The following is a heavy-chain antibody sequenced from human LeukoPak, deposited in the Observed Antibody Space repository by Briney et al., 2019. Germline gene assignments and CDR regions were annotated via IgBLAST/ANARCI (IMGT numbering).Heavy chain of an antibody. CDR1: GYTFTSYG. CDR3: ASPGVRGVITAPFDY. Sequence: ASVKVSCKASGYTFTSYGISWVRQAPGQGLEWMGWISAYNGNTNYAQKLQGRVTMTIDTSTSTAYMELRSLRSDDTAVYYCASPGVRGVITAPFDYWGQGTLVTVSS. D-gene: IGHD3-10*01. V-gene: IGHV1-18*01. J-gene: IGHJ4*02. CDR2: ISAYNGNT.